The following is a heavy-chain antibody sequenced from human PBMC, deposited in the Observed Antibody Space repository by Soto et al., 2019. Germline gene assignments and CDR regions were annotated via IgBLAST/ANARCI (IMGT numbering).Heavy chain of an antibody. V-gene: IGHV3-30*18. Sequence: QVQLVESGGGVVQPGRSLRLSCAASGFTFSSYGMHWVRQAPGKGLEWGAVISYDGSDKYYADSVKGRFTISRDNSKNTLFLQMNSLRAEDTAVYYCAKDTDVVGAAYYFDYWGQGTLATVSS. D-gene: IGHD1-26*01. CDR2: ISYDGSDK. J-gene: IGHJ4*02. CDR1: GFTFSSYG. CDR3: AKDTDVVGAAYYFDY.